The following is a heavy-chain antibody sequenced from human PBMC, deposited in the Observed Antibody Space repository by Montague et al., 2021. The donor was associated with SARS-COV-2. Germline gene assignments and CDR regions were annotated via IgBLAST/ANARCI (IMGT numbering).Heavy chain of an antibody. CDR1: GGSFSGYY. CDR2: INHSGST. V-gene: IGHV4-34*01. Sequence: SETLSLTCAVYGGSFSGYYWSWIRQPPGKGLEWIGEINHSGSTNYNPSLKSRVTISVDTSKNQFSLKLSSVTAADTAVYYCARGSDVYYYYYYGMDVWGQGTTVTVSS. CDR3: ARGSDVYYYYYYGMDV. J-gene: IGHJ6*02.